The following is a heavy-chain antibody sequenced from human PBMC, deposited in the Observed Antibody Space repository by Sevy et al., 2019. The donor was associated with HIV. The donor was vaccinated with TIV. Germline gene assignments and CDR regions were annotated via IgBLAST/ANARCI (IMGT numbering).Heavy chain of an antibody. CDR1: GFTFSSYS. Sequence: GGSLRLSCAASGFTFSSYSMNWVRQAPGKGLEWVSYISSSSSTIYYADSVKGRFTISRDNAKNSLYLQMNRLRDEDTVVYYCARAGPREAVAEQYYYYYGMDVWGQGTTVTVSS. CDR2: ISSSSSTI. J-gene: IGHJ6*02. V-gene: IGHV3-48*02. CDR3: ARAGPREAVAEQYYYYYGMDV. D-gene: IGHD6-19*01.